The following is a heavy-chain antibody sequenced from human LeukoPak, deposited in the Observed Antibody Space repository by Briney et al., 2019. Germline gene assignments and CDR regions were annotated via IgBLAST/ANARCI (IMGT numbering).Heavy chain of an antibody. CDR3: ARSSEVVVSDY. D-gene: IGHD3-22*01. CDR2: INHSGST. Sequence: SETLSLTCAVYGGSFSGYYWSWIRQPPGKGLEWIGEINHSGSTNYNPSLKSRVTISVDTSKNQFSLKLSSVTAADTAVYYCARSSEVVVSDYWGQGTLVTVSS. V-gene: IGHV4-34*01. J-gene: IGHJ4*02. CDR1: GGSFSGYY.